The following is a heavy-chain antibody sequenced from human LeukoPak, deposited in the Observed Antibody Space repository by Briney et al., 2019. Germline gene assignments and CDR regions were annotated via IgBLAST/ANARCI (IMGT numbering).Heavy chain of an antibody. D-gene: IGHD4-17*01. CDR3: ARTPRKVTTYYYGMDV. J-gene: IGHJ6*04. CDR2: INHSGST. V-gene: IGHV4-34*01. CDR1: GGSFGGYY. Sequence: SETLSLTCAVYGGSFGGYYWSWIRQPPGKGLEWIGEINHSGSTNYNPSLKSRVTISVDTSKNQFSLKLSSVTAADTAVYYCARTPRKVTTYYYGMDVWGKGTTVTVPS.